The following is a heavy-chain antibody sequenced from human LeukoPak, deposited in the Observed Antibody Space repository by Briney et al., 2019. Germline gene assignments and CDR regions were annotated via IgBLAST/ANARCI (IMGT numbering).Heavy chain of an antibody. V-gene: IGHV3-21*01. D-gene: IGHD3-3*01. Sequence: GGSLRLSCAASGLTFSNYSMNWVRQAPGKGLEWVSSISSSSSYIYYADSVKGRFTISRDNAKNSLYLQMNSLRAEDTAVYYRASLSTFWSGYYNYWGQGTLVTVSS. CDR2: ISSSSSYI. CDR3: ASLSTFWSGYYNY. J-gene: IGHJ4*02. CDR1: GLTFSNYS.